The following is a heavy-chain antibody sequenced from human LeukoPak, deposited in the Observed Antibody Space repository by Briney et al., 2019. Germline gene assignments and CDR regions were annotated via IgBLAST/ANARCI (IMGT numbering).Heavy chain of an antibody. V-gene: IGHV3-33*01. Sequence: GGSLRLSCAASAFTFSNFGIHWVRQAPGKGLEWVALIWYDGSKKYYADSVEGRFTISRDNSKNTLYLQMDSLRAEDTAIYYCARDWKTNSFDYWGQGTLVTVSS. CDR1: AFTFSNFG. CDR2: IWYDGSKK. D-gene: IGHD1-1*01. J-gene: IGHJ4*02. CDR3: ARDWKTNSFDY.